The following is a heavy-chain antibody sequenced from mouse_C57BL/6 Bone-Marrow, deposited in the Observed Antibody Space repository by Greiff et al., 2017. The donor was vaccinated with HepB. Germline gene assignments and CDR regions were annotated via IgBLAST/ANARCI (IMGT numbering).Heavy chain of an antibody. J-gene: IGHJ4*01. CDR1: GFSLTSYG. D-gene: IGHD2-4*01. CDR2: IWGVGST. V-gene: IGHV2-6*01. Sequence: QVQLKESGPGLVAPSQSLSITCTVSGFSLTSYGVDWVRQSPGKGLEWLGVIWGVGSTNYNSALKSRLSISKDNYKSQVFLKMNSLQTDDTAMYYCSIIYYDYDGYYAMDYWGQGTSVTVSS. CDR3: SIIYYDYDGYYAMDY.